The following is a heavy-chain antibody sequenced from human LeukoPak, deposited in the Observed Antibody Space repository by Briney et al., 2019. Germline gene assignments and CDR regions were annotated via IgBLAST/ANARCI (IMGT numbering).Heavy chain of an antibody. J-gene: IGHJ6*03. V-gene: IGHV4-4*07. Sequence: SETLSLTCTVSGGSISSYYWSWIRQPAGKGLEWIGRIYTSGSTNYNPSLKSRVTISVDTSKNQFSLKLSSVTAADTAVYYCARLSRNTYYYYYMDVWGKGTTVTISS. CDR3: ARLSRNTYYYYYMDV. D-gene: IGHD4-11*01. CDR1: GGSISSYY. CDR2: IYTSGST.